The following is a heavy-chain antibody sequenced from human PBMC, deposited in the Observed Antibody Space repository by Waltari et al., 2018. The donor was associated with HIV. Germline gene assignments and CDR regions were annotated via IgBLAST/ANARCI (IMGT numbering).Heavy chain of an antibody. J-gene: IGHJ6*02. CDR3: AKAVGDTSGRYWGGDV. Sequence: EVQLVESGGGLVQLGGSLRLSWSGSGLPFSNYEMTWARQAPGKGLELISYISAGGTKYYADSVKGRFSISRDNAKNSLYLQMNSLRAEDTAVYYCAKAVGDTSGRYWGGDVWGQGTTVTVSS. V-gene: IGHV3-48*03. CDR2: ISAGGTK. CDR1: GLPFSNYE. D-gene: IGHD6-19*01.